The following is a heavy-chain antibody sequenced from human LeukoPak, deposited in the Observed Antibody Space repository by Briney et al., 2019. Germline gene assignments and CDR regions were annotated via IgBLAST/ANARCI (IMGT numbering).Heavy chain of an antibody. D-gene: IGHD3-10*01. CDR2: INPNSGGT. J-gene: IGHJ6*03. Sequence: ASVKVSCKASGYTFTGYYMHWVRQAPGQGLGWMGWINPNSGGTNYAQKFQGRVTMTRDTSINTAYMELSRLRSDDTAVYYCARQGMVRVYYMDVWGKGTTVTVSS. CDR3: ARQGMVRVYYMDV. CDR1: GYTFTGYY. V-gene: IGHV1-2*02.